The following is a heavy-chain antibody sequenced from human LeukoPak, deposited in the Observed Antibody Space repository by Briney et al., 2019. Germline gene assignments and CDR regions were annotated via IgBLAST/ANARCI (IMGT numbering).Heavy chain of an antibody. CDR2: ISGSGGST. CDR3: AKDRSRIVVVTYDY. Sequence: GGSLRLSCAVSGLTFNNYAMSWVRQAPGKGLEWVSAISGSGGSTYYADSVKGRFTISRDNSKNTLYLQMNSLRAEDTAVYYCAKDRSRIVVVTYDYWGQGTLVTVSS. J-gene: IGHJ4*02. CDR1: GLTFNNYA. D-gene: IGHD2-21*02. V-gene: IGHV3-23*01.